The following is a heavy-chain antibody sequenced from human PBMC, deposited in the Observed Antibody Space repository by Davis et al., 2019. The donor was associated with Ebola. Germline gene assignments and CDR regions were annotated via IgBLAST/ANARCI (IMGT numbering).Heavy chain of an antibody. V-gene: IGHV3-21*01. CDR2: ISSSSSYI. J-gene: IGHJ4*02. D-gene: IGHD3-10*01. Sequence: GESLKISCAASGFTFSSYSMNWVRQAPGKGLEWVSSISSSSSYIYYADSVKGRFTISRDNAKNSLYLQMNSLRVEDTAVYYCARDYGSYFDYWGQGTLVTVSS. CDR1: GFTFSSYS. CDR3: ARDYGSYFDY.